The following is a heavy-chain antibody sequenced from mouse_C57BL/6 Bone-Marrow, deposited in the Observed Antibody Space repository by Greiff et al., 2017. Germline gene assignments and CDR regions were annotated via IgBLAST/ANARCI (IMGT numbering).Heavy chain of an antibody. CDR1: GFNIKDDY. V-gene: IGHV14-4*01. D-gene: IGHD2-1*01. CDR3: TTLYYGNYDYFDY. Sequence: EVQLVESGAELVRPGASVKLSCTASGFNIKDDYMHWVKQRTEQGLEWIGWIDPENGDTEYASKFQGKATITADTSSNTAYLQLSSLTSEDTAVYYCTTLYYGNYDYFDYWGQGTTLTVSS. J-gene: IGHJ2*01. CDR2: IDPENGDT.